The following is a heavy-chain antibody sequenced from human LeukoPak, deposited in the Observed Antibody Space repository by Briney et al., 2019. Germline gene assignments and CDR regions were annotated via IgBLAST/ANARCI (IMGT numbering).Heavy chain of an antibody. CDR2: IYTSGST. D-gene: IGHD5-12*01. J-gene: IGHJ4*02. Sequence: PSQTLSLTCTVSAGSISSGSYYWSWIRQPAGKGLEWIGRIYTSGSTNYNPSLKSRVTISVDTSKNQFYLKLSSVTAADTAVYYCAVYSGYGRSDYWGQGTLVTVSS. CDR3: AVYSGYGRSDY. V-gene: IGHV4-61*02. CDR1: AGSISSGSYY.